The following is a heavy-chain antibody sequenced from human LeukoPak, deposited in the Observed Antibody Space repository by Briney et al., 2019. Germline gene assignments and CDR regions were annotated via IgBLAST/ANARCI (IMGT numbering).Heavy chain of an antibody. J-gene: IGHJ4*02. V-gene: IGHV4-59*01. CDR3: AGQYCGGDCYSGWSQLAPFDY. CDR1: GGSISSYY. D-gene: IGHD2-21*02. CDR2: IYYIGST. Sequence: SETLSLTCTVSGGSISSYYWSWIRQPPGKGLEWIGYIYYIGSTNYNPSLKSRVTISVDTSKNQFSLKLSSVTAADTAVYYCAGQYCGGDCYSGWSQLAPFDYWGQGTLVTVSS.